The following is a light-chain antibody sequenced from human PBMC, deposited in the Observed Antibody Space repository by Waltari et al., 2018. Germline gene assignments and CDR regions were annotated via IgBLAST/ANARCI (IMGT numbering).Light chain of an antibody. CDR3: QQYGTSVFS. V-gene: IGKV3-20*01. CDR2: AAS. J-gene: IGKJ3*01. Sequence: ETVLTQSPASLSLSPGETATLSCRASQSVGHTYLAWYQQRPGQAPRLLIYAASSRATGVPDRFSGSGSGSGSGTNFTLTISRLEPEDFAVYYCQQYGTSVFSFGPGTKVDF. CDR1: QSVGHTY.